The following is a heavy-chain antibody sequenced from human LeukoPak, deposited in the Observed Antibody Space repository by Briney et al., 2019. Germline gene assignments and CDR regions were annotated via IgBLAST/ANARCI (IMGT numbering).Heavy chain of an antibody. D-gene: IGHD3-22*01. V-gene: IGHV4-59*01. CDR2: IYYSRST. CDR1: GGSISSYY. J-gene: IGHJ4*02. Sequence: SETLSLTCTVSGGSISSYYWSWIRQPPGKGLEWIWYIYYSRSTNYNPSLKSRVTISVDTSSNQFSLKLSSVTAADTAVYYCARVLPDYDSSGYYQGSYFDYWGQGTLVTVSS. CDR3: ARVLPDYDSSGYYQGSYFDY.